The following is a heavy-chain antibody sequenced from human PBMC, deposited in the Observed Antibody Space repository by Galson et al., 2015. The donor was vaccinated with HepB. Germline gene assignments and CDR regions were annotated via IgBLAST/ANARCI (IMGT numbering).Heavy chain of an antibody. D-gene: IGHD3-3*01. CDR2: IRSKANSYAT. Sequence: SLRLSCAASGFTFSGSAMHWVRQASGKGLEWVGRIRSKANSYATAYAASVKGRFTISRDDSKNTAYLQMNSLKTEDTAVYYFTSWRGWGAFDIWGQGTMVTVSS. CDR3: TSWRGWGAFDI. J-gene: IGHJ3*02. CDR1: GFTFSGSA. V-gene: IGHV3-73*01.